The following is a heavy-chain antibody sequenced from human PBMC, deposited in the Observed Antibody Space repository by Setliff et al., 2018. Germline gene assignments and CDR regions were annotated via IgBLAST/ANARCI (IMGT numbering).Heavy chain of an antibody. D-gene: IGHD3-10*01. CDR1: GYSFTDYY. CDR2: INPNSGGS. J-gene: IGHJ6*04. CDR3: ATLPLITMVRGVIPEGAPHMDV. V-gene: IGHV1-2*02. Sequence: GASVKVSCKASGYSFTDYYMHWVRQAPGQGLEWMGWINPNSGGSTYAQKFQGRVTITADTSTDTAYMELSSLRSEDTAVYYCATLPLITMVRGVIPEGAPHMDVWAKGTTVTVSS.